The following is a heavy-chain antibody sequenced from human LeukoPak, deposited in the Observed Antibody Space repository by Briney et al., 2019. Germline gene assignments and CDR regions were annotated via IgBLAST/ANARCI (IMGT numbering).Heavy chain of an antibody. CDR3: ARDGPYSSSSNWFDP. D-gene: IGHD6-6*01. V-gene: IGHV4-59*01. CDR2: IYYTGST. CDR1: GGSIGSYY. Sequence: SETLSLTCTVSGGSIGSYYWSWIRQPPGKGLEWIGYIYYTGSTNFNPSLKSRVTMSVDTSKGQFSLKLSSVTAADTAMYYCARDGPYSSSSNWFDPWGQGTLVTVSS. J-gene: IGHJ5*02.